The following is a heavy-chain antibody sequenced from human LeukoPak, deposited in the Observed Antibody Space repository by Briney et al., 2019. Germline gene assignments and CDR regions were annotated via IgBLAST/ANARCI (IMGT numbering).Heavy chain of an antibody. D-gene: IGHD3-9*01. CDR2: IYYSGST. V-gene: IGHV4-34*09. J-gene: IGHJ4*02. CDR1: GGSFSGYY. CDR3: ARDMTGYGSDY. Sequence: TASETLSLTCAVYGGSFSGYYWSWIRQPPGKGLEWIGYIYYSGSTYYNPSLKSRVTISVDTSENQFSLKLSSVTAADTAVYYCARDMTGYGSDYWGQGTLVTVSS.